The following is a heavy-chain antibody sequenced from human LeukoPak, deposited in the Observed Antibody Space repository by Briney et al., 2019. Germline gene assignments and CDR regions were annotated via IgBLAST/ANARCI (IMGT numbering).Heavy chain of an antibody. Sequence: SETLSLTCAVYGGSFSGYYWSWIRQPPGKGLEWIGEINHSGSTNYNPSRQSRVTISVDTSKNQFSLKLSSVTAADTAVYYCARVEYSSSGTYYYYYYMDVWGKGTTVTVSS. CDR2: INHSGST. J-gene: IGHJ6*03. D-gene: IGHD6-6*01. CDR1: GGSFSGYY. V-gene: IGHV4-34*01. CDR3: ARVEYSSSGTYYYYYYMDV.